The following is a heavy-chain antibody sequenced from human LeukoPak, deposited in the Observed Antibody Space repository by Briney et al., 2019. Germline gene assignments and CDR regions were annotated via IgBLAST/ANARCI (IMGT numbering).Heavy chain of an antibody. CDR1: GGTFSSYA. Sequence: SVKVSCKASGGTFSSYAISWVRQAPGQGHEWMGGIIPIFGTANYAQKFQGRVTITTDESTSTAYMELSSLRSEDTAVYYCARNGYCSGGSCYSLYFDYWGQGTLVTVSS. CDR2: IIPIFGTA. J-gene: IGHJ4*02. V-gene: IGHV1-69*05. CDR3: ARNGYCSGGSCYSLYFDY. D-gene: IGHD2-15*01.